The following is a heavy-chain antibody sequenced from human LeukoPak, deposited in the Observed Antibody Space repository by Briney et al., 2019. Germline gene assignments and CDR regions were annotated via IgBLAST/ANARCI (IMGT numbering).Heavy chain of an antibody. D-gene: IGHD1-26*01. Sequence: SETLSLTCTVSGGSISNYYWSWIRQPPGKGLEWIGYIYYTGSTNYNPSLKSRVTISVDTSKKQFSLKLSSVTAADTAVYYCARQGIVGATVDDWGQGTLVTASS. J-gene: IGHJ4*02. CDR2: IYYTGST. V-gene: IGHV4-59*08. CDR3: ARQGIVGATVDD. CDR1: GGSISNYY.